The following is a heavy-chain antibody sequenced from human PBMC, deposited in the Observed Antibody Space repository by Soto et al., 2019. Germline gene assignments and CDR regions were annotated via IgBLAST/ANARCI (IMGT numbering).Heavy chain of an antibody. D-gene: IGHD1-26*01. CDR3: ARAVSGSYRTFDY. J-gene: IGHJ4*02. CDR2: ISYDGSNK. CDR1: GFTFSSYA. V-gene: IGHV3-30-3*01. Sequence: QVQLVESGGGVVQPGRSLRLSCAASGFTFSSYAMHWVRQAPGKGLEWVAVISYDGSNKYYADSVKGRFTISRDNSKNTLYLQMNSLRAEDTAVYYWARAVSGSYRTFDYWGQGTLVTVSS.